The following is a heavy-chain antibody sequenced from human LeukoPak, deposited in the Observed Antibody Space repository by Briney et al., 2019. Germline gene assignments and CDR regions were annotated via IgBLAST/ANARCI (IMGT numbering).Heavy chain of an antibody. J-gene: IGHJ4*02. V-gene: IGHV3-53*01. CDR3: ARVWELSFDY. D-gene: IGHD3-16*02. Sequence: GGSLRLSCAASGFTVSTDHMSWVRQAPGKGLEWVAVSYNNNISQYAESVKGRFTISRDNSKNTLDLQMNSLRAEDTALYYCARVWELSFDYWGQGTLATVSS. CDR2: SYNNNIS. CDR1: GFTVSTDH.